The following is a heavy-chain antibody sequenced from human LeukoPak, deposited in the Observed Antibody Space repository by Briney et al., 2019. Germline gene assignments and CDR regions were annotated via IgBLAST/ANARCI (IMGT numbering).Heavy chain of an antibody. J-gene: IGHJ4*02. D-gene: IGHD3-10*01. CDR2: INPSGGST. CDR3: ARVGSGSYYNVLKDY. Sequence: ASVKVSCKASGYTFTSYYMHWVRQAPGQGLEWMGIINPSGGSTSYAQKFQGRVTMTTDTSTSTAYMELRSLRSDDTAVYYCARVGSGSYYNVLKDYWGQGTLVTVSS. V-gene: IGHV1-46*01. CDR1: GYTFTSYY.